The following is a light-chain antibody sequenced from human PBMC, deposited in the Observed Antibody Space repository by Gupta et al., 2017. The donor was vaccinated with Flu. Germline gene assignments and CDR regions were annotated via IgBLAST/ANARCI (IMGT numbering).Light chain of an antibody. J-gene: IGKJ1*01. Sequence: TLGHPSVIYGRLSKGLVRRRVNTYLHWFQQRPGRSPRGLIYPASNRETGVPERFSGSGSGTDFTLNISRLEPEDFGIYFCLQGANAPWAFGQGTKVEIK. CDR2: PAS. V-gene: IGKV2-30*01. CDR1: KGLVRRRVNTY. CDR3: LQGANAPWA.